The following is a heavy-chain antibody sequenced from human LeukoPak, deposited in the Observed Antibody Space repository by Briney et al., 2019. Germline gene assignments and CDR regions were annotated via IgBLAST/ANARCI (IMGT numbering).Heavy chain of an antibody. CDR1: GGTFSSYA. CDR3: ASLDKMATTDFDY. Sequence: SVKVSCKASGGTFSSYAISWVRQAPGQGLEWMGRIIPILGIANYAQKFQGRVTITADKSTSTAYMELSSLRSEDTAVYYCASLDKMATTDFDYWGQGTLVTVSS. J-gene: IGHJ4*02. V-gene: IGHV1-69*04. CDR2: IIPILGIA. D-gene: IGHD1-1*01.